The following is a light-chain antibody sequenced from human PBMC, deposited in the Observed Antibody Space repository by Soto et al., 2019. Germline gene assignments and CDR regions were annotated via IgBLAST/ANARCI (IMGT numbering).Light chain of an antibody. Sequence: DIVMTQSPLSLPVTPGEPASISCRSSQSLLHSNGYNYLDWYLQKPGQSPQLLIYLGSNRASGVPDRFSGSRSGTDFTLKISRVEAEDFGVYYCMQALQTPLTFGGGTKLEIK. J-gene: IGKJ4*01. CDR1: QSLLHSNGYNY. V-gene: IGKV2-28*01. CDR2: LGS. CDR3: MQALQTPLT.